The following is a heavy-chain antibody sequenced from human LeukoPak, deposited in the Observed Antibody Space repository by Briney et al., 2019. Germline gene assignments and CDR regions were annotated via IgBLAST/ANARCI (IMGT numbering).Heavy chain of an antibody. D-gene: IGHD1-1*01. Sequence: GESLKISCKGSGYGFTRYWIGWVRQLPGKGLEWMAIIYPGNSDTRYSPSFQGQVTISADKSITTAYLQWSSLKASDTAMYYCATTRGGNYYWDYWGQGTLVTVSS. V-gene: IGHV5-51*01. CDR2: IYPGNSDT. J-gene: IGHJ4*02. CDR1: GYGFTRYW. CDR3: ATTRGGNYYWDY.